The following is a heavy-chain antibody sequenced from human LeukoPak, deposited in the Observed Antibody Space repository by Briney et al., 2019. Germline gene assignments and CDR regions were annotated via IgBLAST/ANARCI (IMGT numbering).Heavy chain of an antibody. J-gene: IGHJ4*02. Sequence: GRSLRLSCAASGFTFDDYAMHWVRQAPGKGLEWVSGISWNGGNIGYADSVKGRFTISRDNAKNSLYLQMNSLRAEDMALYYCAKGLPKFYDSSGYDYWGQGTLVTVSS. CDR2: ISWNGGNI. CDR1: GFTFDDYA. CDR3: AKGLPKFYDSSGYDY. D-gene: IGHD3-22*01. V-gene: IGHV3-9*03.